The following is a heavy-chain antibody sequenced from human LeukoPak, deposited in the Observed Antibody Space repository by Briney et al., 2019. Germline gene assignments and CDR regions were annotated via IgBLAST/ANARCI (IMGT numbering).Heavy chain of an antibody. J-gene: IGHJ4*02. D-gene: IGHD3-10*01. V-gene: IGHV4-34*01. CDR2: INHSGST. CDR3: AREGEFDY. Sequence: SETLSLTCAVYGGSFSGYYWSWIRQPPGKGREWIGEINHSGSTNYNPSLKSRVTISVDTSKNQFALKLSSVTAADTAVYYCAREGEFDYWGQGTRVTVSS. CDR1: GGSFSGYY.